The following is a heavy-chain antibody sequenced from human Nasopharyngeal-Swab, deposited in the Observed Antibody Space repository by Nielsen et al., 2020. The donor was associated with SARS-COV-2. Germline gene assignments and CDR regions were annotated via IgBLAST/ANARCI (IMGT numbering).Heavy chain of an antibody. V-gene: IGHV3-30*03. CDR1: GFTFNSHG. J-gene: IGHJ6*02. CDR3: ARDTSVDIVLLYYGMDV. CDR2: ISVDGSKK. D-gene: IGHD5-12*01. Sequence: GGSLRLSCAASGFTFNSHGMHWVRQAPGKGLEWVAVISVDGSKKYYADSVKGRFTISRDSSKNTLYLQMNSLRAEDTAVYYCARDTSVDIVLLYYGMDVWGQGTTVTVSS.